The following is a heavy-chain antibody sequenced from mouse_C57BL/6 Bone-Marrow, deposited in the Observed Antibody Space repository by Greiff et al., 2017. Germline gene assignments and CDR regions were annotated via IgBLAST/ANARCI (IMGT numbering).Heavy chain of an antibody. V-gene: IGHV5-17*01. CDR2: ISSGSSTI. J-gene: IGHJ4*01. CDR1: GFTFRDYG. Sequence: EVKLVEPGGGLGKPGGSLKLSCAAPGFTFRDYGRHWVRQAPEKGLEWVAYISSGSSTIYYADTVKGRFTISRDHAKSTLFLQMTSLRSEGTAMYYCARHYAMDYWGQGTSVTVSS. CDR3: ARHYAMDY.